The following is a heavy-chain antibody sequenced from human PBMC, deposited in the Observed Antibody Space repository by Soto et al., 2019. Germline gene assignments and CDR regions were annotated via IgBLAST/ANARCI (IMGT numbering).Heavy chain of an antibody. V-gene: IGHV4-31*03. CDR3: ARWSPAGKGDV. J-gene: IGHJ6*02. Sequence: QLQESGPGLVKPSQTLSLTCIVSGGSISSGGYYWSWIHQHPGKGLEWIGYIFYTGSTYYNPSLKSRLSISVDTSKNQFYLKLSSLIAADTAVYYCARWSPAGKGDVWGQGTTVSVSS. CDR2: IFYTGST. CDR1: GGSISSGGYY. D-gene: IGHD6-13*01.